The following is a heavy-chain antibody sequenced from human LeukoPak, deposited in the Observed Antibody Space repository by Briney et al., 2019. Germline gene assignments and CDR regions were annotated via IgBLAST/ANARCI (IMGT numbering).Heavy chain of an antibody. V-gene: IGHV3-23*01. CDR3: AKDDDYVWWSYHNGAFDI. CDR2: ISGSGGST. CDR1: GFTFSSYA. J-gene: IGHJ3*02. D-gene: IGHD3-16*02. Sequence: GGSLRLSCAASGFTFSSYAMSWVRQAPGKGLEWVSAISGSGGSTYYADSVKGRFTISRDNSKNTLYLQMNSLRAEDPAVYYCAKDDDYVWWSYHNGAFDIWGQGTMVTVSS.